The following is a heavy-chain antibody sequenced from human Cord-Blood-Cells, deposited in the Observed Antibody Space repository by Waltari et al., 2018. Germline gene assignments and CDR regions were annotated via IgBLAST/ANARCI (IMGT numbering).Heavy chain of an antibody. CDR3: ARETRYYYYMDV. CDR1: GGPFSSYP. V-gene: IGHV1-69*04. Sequence: QVQLVQSGAEVKKPGSSVKVSCKASGGPFSSYPISWVRQAPGQGLEWMGGIIPILGIANYAQKFQGRVTITADESTSTAYMELSSLRSEDTAVYYCARETRYYYYMDVWGKGTTVTVSS. J-gene: IGHJ6*03. CDR2: IIPILGIA.